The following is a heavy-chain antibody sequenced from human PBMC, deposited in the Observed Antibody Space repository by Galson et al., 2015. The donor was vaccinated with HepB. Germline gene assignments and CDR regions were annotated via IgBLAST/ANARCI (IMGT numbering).Heavy chain of an antibody. D-gene: IGHD5-12*01. J-gene: IGHJ3*02. V-gene: IGHV1-69*10. CDR3: ASERGYSGYDPVEGALGI. CDR1: GGTFSSYA. Sequence: SVKVSCKASGGTFSSYAISWVRQAPGQGLEWMGGIIPILGIANYAQKFQGRVTITADKSTSTAYMELSSLRSEDTAVYYCASERGYSGYDPVEGALGIWGQGTMVTVSS. CDR2: IIPILGIA.